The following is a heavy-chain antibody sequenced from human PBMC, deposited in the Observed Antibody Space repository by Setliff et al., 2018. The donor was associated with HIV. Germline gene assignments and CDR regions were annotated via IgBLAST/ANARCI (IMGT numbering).Heavy chain of an antibody. D-gene: IGHD3-10*01. CDR1: GYSFTGYY. CDR2: INPNSGGT. Sequence: GASVKVSCKASGYSFTGYYMHWVRQAPGQGLEWMGRINPNSGGTNYAQKFQGRVTMTRDTSISTAYMELRNLRSDDTAVYYCAREGLIWFGELSLDDAFDIWGQGTMVTVSS. V-gene: IGHV1-2*06. CDR3: AREGLIWFGELSLDDAFDI. J-gene: IGHJ3*02.